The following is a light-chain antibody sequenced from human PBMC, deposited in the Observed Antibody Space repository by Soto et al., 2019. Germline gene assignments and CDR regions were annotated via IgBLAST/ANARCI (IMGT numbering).Light chain of an antibody. J-gene: IGKJ4*01. CDR2: AAS. Sequence: IHMTQKTTTLSASVGDRVTITCRAGQGISSSLAWYEQTPGKAPKFQIYAASTLQSGVPAMFSASGSGTDFTLTLTCLQSEDFTADYSTVVYSHPLSSGGGSMV. CDR3: TVVYSHPLS. V-gene: IGKV1-9*01. CDR1: QGISSS.